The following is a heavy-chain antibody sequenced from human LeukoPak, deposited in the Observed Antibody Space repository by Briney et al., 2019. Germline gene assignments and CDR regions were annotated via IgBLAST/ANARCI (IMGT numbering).Heavy chain of an antibody. Sequence: GGSLRLSCAASGFTFSSYGMHWVRQAPGKGLEWVAVISYDGSNKYYADSVKGRFTISRDNSKNTLYLQMNSLRAEDTAVYYCAKGRYCTNGVCYSARIGYWGQGTLVTVSS. D-gene: IGHD2-8*01. V-gene: IGHV3-30*18. J-gene: IGHJ4*02. CDR1: GFTFSSYG. CDR3: AKGRYCTNGVCYSARIGY. CDR2: ISYDGSNK.